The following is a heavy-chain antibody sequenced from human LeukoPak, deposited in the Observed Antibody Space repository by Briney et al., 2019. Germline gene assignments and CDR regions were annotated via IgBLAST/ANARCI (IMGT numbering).Heavy chain of an antibody. D-gene: IGHD3-10*01. CDR3: ARGASPWWDYGSGSYPDY. Sequence: PGGSLRLSCAASGFTFSDYYMSWIRQAPGKGLEWVSYISSSGSTIYYADSVKGRFTISRDNAKNSLYLQMNSLRAEDTAVYYCARGASPWWDYGSGSYPDYWGQGTLVTVSS. CDR1: GFTFSDYY. V-gene: IGHV3-11*04. CDR2: ISSSGSTI. J-gene: IGHJ4*02.